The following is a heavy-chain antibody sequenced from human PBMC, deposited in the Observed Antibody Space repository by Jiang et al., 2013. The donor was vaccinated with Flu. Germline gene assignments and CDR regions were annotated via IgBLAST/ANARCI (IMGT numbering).Heavy chain of an antibody. CDR3: ARRTTNPTFFDY. Sequence: GPGLVKASETLSLTCTVSGFSISSGYYWTWIRQPPGKGLEWIGSAHHSGTSSYNPSLKSRVTISLDSPREHFSLELTSVTAADTAVYYCARRTTNPTFFDYWGRGTLVTVSS. D-gene: IGHD2-8*01. J-gene: IGHJ4*02. CDR2: AHHSGTS. CDR1: GFSISSGYY. V-gene: IGHV4-38-2*02.